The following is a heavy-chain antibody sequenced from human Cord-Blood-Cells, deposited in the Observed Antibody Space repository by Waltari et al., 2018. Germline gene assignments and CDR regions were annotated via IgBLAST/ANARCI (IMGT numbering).Heavy chain of an antibody. J-gene: IGHJ1*01. CDR3: AKDRGYSSSSYFQH. CDR2: IRYDGSKK. CDR1: GFTFSSYG. D-gene: IGHD6-6*01. V-gene: IGHV3-30*02. Sequence: QVQLVESGGGVVQPGGSLRLSCAASGFTFSSYGMHWVRQAPGKGLWWVAVIRYDGSKKYDADAVKGRFTISRDNSKNTLDLQMNSLRAEDTAVYYCAKDRGYSSSSYFQHWGQGTLVTVSS.